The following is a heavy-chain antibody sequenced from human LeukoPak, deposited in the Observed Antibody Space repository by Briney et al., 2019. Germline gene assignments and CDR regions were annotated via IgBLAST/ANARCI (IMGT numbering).Heavy chain of an antibody. D-gene: IGHD2-15*01. CDR3: ARGSCSGGSCYGLDY. CDR2: INPSGGST. Sequence: GASVKVSCKASGYTFTSYYMHWVRQAPGQGLEWMGIINPSGGSTSYAQKFRGRVTMTRDTSTSTVYMELSSLRSEDTAVYYCARGSCSGGSCYGLDYWGQGALVTVSS. V-gene: IGHV1-46*01. CDR1: GYTFTSYY. J-gene: IGHJ4*02.